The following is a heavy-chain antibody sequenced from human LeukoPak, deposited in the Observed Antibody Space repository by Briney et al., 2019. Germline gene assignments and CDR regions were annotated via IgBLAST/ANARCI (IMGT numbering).Heavy chain of an antibody. V-gene: IGHV3-7*03. CDR2: IKQDGSKN. Sequence: GGSLRLSCAASGFTFSTYGMHWVRQAPGKGLEWVANIKQDGSKNYYVDSVKGRFTISRDNAKNSLYLQMSSLRAEDTAVYYCARDARSDCGGDNCYSWFDPWGQGTLVTVSS. D-gene: IGHD2-15*01. J-gene: IGHJ5*02. CDR1: GFTFSTYG. CDR3: ARDARSDCGGDNCYSWFDP.